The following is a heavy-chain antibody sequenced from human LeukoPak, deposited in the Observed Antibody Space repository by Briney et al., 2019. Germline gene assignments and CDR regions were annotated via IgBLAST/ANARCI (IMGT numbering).Heavy chain of an antibody. CDR2: IYSGGST. CDR3: ARATNGVYWYFDL. V-gene: IGHV3-66*01. D-gene: IGHD2-8*01. Sequence: GGSLRLSCAASGFTVSSNYMTWVRQAPGKGLEWVSLIYSGGSTNYADSVKGRFTISRDNSENTLYLQMDSLRAEDTAVYYCARATNGVYWYFDLWGRGTLVTVSS. CDR1: GFTVSSNY. J-gene: IGHJ2*01.